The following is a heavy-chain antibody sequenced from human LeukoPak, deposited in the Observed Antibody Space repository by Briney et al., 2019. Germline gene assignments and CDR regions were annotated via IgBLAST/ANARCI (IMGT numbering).Heavy chain of an antibody. CDR3: ARAYSSSSGGLCGY. V-gene: IGHV3-21*01. D-gene: IGHD6-6*01. Sequence: TGGSLRLSCAASGFTFSSYSMNWVRQAPGKGLEWVSSTSSSSSYIYYADSVKGRFTISRDNAKNSLYLQMNSLRAEDTAVYYCARAYSSSSGGLCGYWGQGTLATVSS. CDR1: GFTFSSYS. J-gene: IGHJ4*02. CDR2: TSSSSSYI.